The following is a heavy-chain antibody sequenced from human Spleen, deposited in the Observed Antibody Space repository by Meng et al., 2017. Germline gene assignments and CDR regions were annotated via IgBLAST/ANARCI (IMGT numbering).Heavy chain of an antibody. CDR2: ISGSGGSI. J-gene: IGHJ3*01. CDR3: GTGAGHFRGGFDF. V-gene: IGHV3-23*01. Sequence: GESLKISCAASGFTFSSYDLSWVRQAPGKGLEWVSGISGSGGSIYYADSVKGRFTISRDNSKNTLYLQMNSRRTDDTALYYYGTGAGHFRGGFDFWGQGTMVTVSS. CDR1: GFTFSSYD. D-gene: IGHD2-15*01.